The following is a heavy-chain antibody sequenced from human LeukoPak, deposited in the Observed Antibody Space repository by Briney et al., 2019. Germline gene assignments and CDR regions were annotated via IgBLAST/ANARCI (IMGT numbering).Heavy chain of an antibody. CDR2: IYTSGST. J-gene: IGHJ3*02. V-gene: IGHV4-61*02. D-gene: IGHD3-22*01. CDR1: GYSISSGSYY. Sequence: SETLSLTCAVSGYSISSGSYYWSWIRQPAGKGLEWIGRIYTSGSTNYNPSLKSRVTISVDTSKNQFSLKLSSVTAADTAVYYCASTSYDSRAFDIWGQGTMVTVSS. CDR3: ASTSYDSRAFDI.